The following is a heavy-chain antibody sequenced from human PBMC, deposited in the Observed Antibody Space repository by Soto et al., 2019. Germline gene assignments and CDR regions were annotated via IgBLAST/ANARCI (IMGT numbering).Heavy chain of an antibody. Sequence: QVQLVESGGGVVQPGRSLRLSCAASGFTFSSYGMHWVRQAPGKGLEWVAVIWYDGSNKYYADSVKGRFTISRDNSKNTLYLQMNSLRAEDTAVYYCARDGERLGHPTYFDYWGQGTLVTVSS. J-gene: IGHJ4*02. CDR3: ARDGERLGHPTYFDY. CDR2: IWYDGSNK. D-gene: IGHD3-3*01. CDR1: GFTFSSYG. V-gene: IGHV3-33*01.